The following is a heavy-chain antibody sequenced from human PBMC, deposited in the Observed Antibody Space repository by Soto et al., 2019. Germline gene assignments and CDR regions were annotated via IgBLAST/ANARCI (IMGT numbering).Heavy chain of an antibody. CDR3: AREGGLGWLDP. D-gene: IGHD2-15*01. CDR2: INPSGGST. J-gene: IGHJ5*02. CDR1: GYTFTSYY. Sequence: ASVKVSCKASGYTFTSYYMHWVRQAPGQGLEWMGIINPSGGSTSYAQKFQGRVTLTRDTSTSTVYMELSSLRSEDTAVYYGAREGGLGWLDPWGKGTRVTVSS. V-gene: IGHV1-46*01.